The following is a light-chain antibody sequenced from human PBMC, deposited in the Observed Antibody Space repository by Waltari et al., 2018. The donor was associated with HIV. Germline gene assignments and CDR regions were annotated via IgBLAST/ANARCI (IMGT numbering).Light chain of an antibody. CDR2: EVT. CDR3: SSFAGTNKL. J-gene: IGLJ2*01. V-gene: IGLV2-8*01. Sequence: SALTPPPFASGSPGPSVNIPCPWGAHTIHDYNYVSGYQQHSDKPPKLLIFEVTKRPSGVPDRFSGSKSGNTASLFVSGLQPEDEATYFCSSFAGTNKLFGGGTKLTVL. CDR1: AHTIHDYNY.